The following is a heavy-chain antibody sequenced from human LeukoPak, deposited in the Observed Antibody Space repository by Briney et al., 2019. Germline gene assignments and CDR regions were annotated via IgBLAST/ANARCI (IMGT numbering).Heavy chain of an antibody. Sequence: GASVKVSCKASGGTFGSYAISWVRQAPGQGLEWMGGIIPIFGTANYAQKFQGRVTITADESTSTAYMELSSLRSEDTAVYYCARGPSTVTTLNYYYYGMDVWGQGTTVTVSS. CDR1: GGTFGSYA. J-gene: IGHJ6*02. CDR2: IIPIFGTA. D-gene: IGHD1-14*01. CDR3: ARGPSTVTTLNYYYYGMDV. V-gene: IGHV1-69*13.